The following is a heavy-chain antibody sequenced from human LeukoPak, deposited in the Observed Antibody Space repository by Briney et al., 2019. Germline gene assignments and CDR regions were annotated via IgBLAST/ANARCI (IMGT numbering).Heavy chain of an antibody. D-gene: IGHD2-21*02. J-gene: IGHJ2*01. CDR3: AKSIEYCGADCYGYFDL. CDR2: INPNSGAT. Sequence: GASVKVSCKPSGYTFTGYYMHWVRQAPGQGLEWMGRINPNSGATNYAQKFQGRVTMTRDTSIGTAYMELTTLRSDDTAVYYCAKSIEYCGADCYGYFDLWGRGTLVTVSS. V-gene: IGHV1-2*06. CDR1: GYTFTGYY.